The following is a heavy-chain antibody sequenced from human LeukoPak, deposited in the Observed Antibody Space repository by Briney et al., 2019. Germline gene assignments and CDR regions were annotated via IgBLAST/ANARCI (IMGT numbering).Heavy chain of an antibody. CDR1: GGSISSYY. J-gene: IGHJ3*02. D-gene: IGHD3-22*01. CDR3: ASGLSVIGGPDAFDI. V-gene: IGHV4-59*01. Sequence: SETLSLTCTVSGGSISSYYWSWIRQPPGKGLEWIGYIYYSGSTNYNPSLKSRVTISVDTSKNQFSLKLSSVTAADTAVYYCASGLSVIGGPDAFDIWGQGTMVTVSS. CDR2: IYYSGST.